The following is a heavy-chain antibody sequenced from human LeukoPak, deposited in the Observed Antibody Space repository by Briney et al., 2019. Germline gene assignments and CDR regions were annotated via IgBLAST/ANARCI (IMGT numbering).Heavy chain of an antibody. CDR2: ICSSSSYI. CDR3: ARTGTTSPLYYFDY. CDR1: GFTLSSHS. Sequence: PRGSLRISCAAPGFTLSSHSLNWVRPAPGEGLGWVSYICSSSSYIYYADSVKGPFTISRDNAKNSLYLQMNSLRAEDTAVYYCARTGTTSPLYYFDYWGQGTLVTVSS. D-gene: IGHD1/OR15-1a*01. J-gene: IGHJ4*02. V-gene: IGHV3-21*01.